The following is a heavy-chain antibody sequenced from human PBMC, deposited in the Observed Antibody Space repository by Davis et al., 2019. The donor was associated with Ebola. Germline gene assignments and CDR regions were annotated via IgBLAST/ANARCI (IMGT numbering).Heavy chain of an antibody. Sequence: ASVKVSCKASGGIFSSYAISWVRQAPGQGLEWMGWISAYNGNTNYAQKLQGRVTMTTDTSRSTAYMELRSLRSDDTAVYYCAREAGATTRIYDSWGQGTLVTVSS. J-gene: IGHJ5*01. D-gene: IGHD1-26*01. CDR3: AREAGATTRIYDS. CDR2: ISAYNGNT. CDR1: GGIFSSYA. V-gene: IGHV1-18*01.